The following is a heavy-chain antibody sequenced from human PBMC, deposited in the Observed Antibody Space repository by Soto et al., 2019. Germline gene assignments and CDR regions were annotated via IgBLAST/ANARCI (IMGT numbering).Heavy chain of an antibody. CDR3: ARRPLYYGSGSYHKAFDY. Sequence: SETLSLTCTVSGGSISSSSYYWGWIRQPPGKGLEWIGSIYYSGITYYNPSLKSRVTISVDTSKNQFSLKLSPVTAADTAVYYCARRPLYYGSGSYHKAFDYWVQATLVT. CDR1: GGSISSSSYY. J-gene: IGHJ4*02. V-gene: IGHV4-39*01. D-gene: IGHD3-10*01. CDR2: IYYSGIT.